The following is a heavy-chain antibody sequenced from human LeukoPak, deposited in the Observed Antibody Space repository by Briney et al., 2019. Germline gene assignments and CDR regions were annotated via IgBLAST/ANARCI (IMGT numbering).Heavy chain of an antibody. CDR2: INSDGSST. J-gene: IGHJ4*02. CDR3: AKLGTIAAAGSPDY. V-gene: IGHV3-74*01. Sequence: PGGSLRLSCAASGFTFSSFWMHWVRQSPGKGLVWVSRINSDGSSTGYADSVKGRFTISRDNAENTLYLQMNSLRAEDTAVYYCAKLGTIAAAGSPDYWGQGTLVTVSS. CDR1: GFTFSSFW. D-gene: IGHD6-13*01.